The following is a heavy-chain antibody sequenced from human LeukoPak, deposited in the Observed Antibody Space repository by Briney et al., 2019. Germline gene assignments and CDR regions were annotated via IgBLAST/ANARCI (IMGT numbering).Heavy chain of an antibody. D-gene: IGHD1-7*01. CDR1: GGSISSSSYY. CDR3: ARDDQTTSAFDY. CDR2: IYYSGST. Sequence: PSETLSLTCTVSGGSISSSSYYWGWIRQPPGKGLEWIGYIYYSGSTNYNPSLKSRVTISVDTSKNQFSLKLSSVTAADTAVYYCARDDQTTSAFDYWGQGTLVTVSS. V-gene: IGHV4-61*01. J-gene: IGHJ4*02.